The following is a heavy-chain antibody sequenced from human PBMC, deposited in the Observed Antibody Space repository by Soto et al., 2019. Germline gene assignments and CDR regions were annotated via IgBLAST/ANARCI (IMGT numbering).Heavy chain of an antibody. Sequence: QVQLVESGGGVVQPGRSLRLSCAASGFTFSSYGMHWVRQAPGKGLEWVAVIWYDGSNKYYADSVKGRFTISRDNSKNTLYLQMNSLRAEDTAVYYCARGPRGYSGYEGLETYFDYWGQGTLVTVSS. J-gene: IGHJ4*02. V-gene: IGHV3-33*01. CDR3: ARGPRGYSGYEGLETYFDY. D-gene: IGHD5-12*01. CDR2: IWYDGSNK. CDR1: GFTFSSYG.